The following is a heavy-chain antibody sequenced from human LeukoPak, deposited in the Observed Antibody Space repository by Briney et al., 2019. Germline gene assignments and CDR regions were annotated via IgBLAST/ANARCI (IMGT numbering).Heavy chain of an antibody. CDR3: AKDLGAGDYGIEY. CDR1: GFTFSSYS. D-gene: IGHD3-16*01. CDR2: ISSSSSTI. V-gene: IGHV3-48*04. J-gene: IGHJ4*02. Sequence: PGGSLRLSCAASGFTFSSYSMNWVRQAPGKGLEWVSYISSSSSTIYYADSVKGRFTISRDNSKSSLYLQMNNLTTEDTAFYYCAKDLGAGDYGIEYWGQGSLVAVSS.